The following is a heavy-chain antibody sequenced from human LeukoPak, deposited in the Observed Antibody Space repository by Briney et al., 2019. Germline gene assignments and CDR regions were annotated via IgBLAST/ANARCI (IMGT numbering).Heavy chain of an antibody. Sequence: GGSLRLSCAASGFIFNSYWMNWLRQAPGKGLEWVANVDQDGSEKYYVGSVKGRFTISRDNTKNSLYLQMNSLRVEDTAVYYWGRGLASSPRKAFDIWGQGTMVTVSS. CDR3: GRGLASSPRKAFDI. V-gene: IGHV3-7*03. J-gene: IGHJ3*02. D-gene: IGHD1-14*01. CDR1: GFIFNSYW. CDR2: VDQDGSEK.